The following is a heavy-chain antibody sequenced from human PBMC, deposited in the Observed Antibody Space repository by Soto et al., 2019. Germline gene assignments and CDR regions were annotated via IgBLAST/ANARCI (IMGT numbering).Heavy chain of an antibody. D-gene: IGHD6-19*01. Sequence: SVKGSCTASGYTFTSYGSSWVRQAPGQGLEWMGWISAYNGNTNYAQKLQGRVTMTTDTSTSTAYMELRSLRSDDTAVYYCARDSGSGWYRGAFDIWGQGTMLPSPQ. V-gene: IGHV1-18*01. CDR2: ISAYNGNT. J-gene: IGHJ3*02. CDR1: GYTFTSYG. CDR3: ARDSGSGWYRGAFDI.